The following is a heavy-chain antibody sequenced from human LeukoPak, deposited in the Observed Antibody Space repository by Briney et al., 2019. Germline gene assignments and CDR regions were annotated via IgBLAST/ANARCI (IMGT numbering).Heavy chain of an antibody. D-gene: IGHD2-15*01. Sequence: GGSLRLSCTASGFTFSNYALSWVRQAPGKGLEWVSTIRGSDGSTYYADSVKGRFTISRDNSKNTLYLQMNSLRVEDTAIYYCAKGRGYCTGGSCYSDYWGQGTLVTVSS. CDR2: IRGSDGST. J-gene: IGHJ4*02. CDR3: AKGRGYCTGGSCYSDY. V-gene: IGHV3-23*01. CDR1: GFTFSNYA.